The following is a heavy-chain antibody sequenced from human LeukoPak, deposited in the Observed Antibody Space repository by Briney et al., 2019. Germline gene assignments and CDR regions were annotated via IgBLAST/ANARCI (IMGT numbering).Heavy chain of an antibody. CDR3: ARPPGFSTSFWD. V-gene: IGHV4-39*01. CDR2: IHYSGIT. CDR1: GGSISGSNYY. D-gene: IGHD2-2*01. J-gene: IGHJ4*02. Sequence: PSETLSLTCTVYGGSISGSNYYWGWVRQPPGKGLEWIGSIHYSGITYYKPSLRSRVTISVDTSKNQFSLKLSSVTAADTAVYYCARPPGFSTSFWDWGQGTLVTVSS.